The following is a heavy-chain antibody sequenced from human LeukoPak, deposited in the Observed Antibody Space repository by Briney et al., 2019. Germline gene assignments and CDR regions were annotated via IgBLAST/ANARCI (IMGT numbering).Heavy chain of an antibody. D-gene: IGHD3-22*01. CDR1: GYTFSDYY. CDR2: IYVKSGGT. Sequence: ASVNVSCMDSGYTFSDYYMHWVRPAPGQGLAWMGWIYVKSGGTNSAQTLQGRVTMSRDTSIRPAYMELTRLRAADTAVNNCGREDYDRSMLAFVIWGEGGKVTVSS. CDR3: GREDYDRSMLAFVI. V-gene: IGHV1-2*02. J-gene: IGHJ3*02.